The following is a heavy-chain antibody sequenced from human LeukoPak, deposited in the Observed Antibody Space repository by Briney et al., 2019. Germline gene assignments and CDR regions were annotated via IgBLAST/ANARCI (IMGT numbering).Heavy chain of an antibody. V-gene: IGHV3-23*01. CDR2: ISDNGGNT. Sequence: RGSLRLSCVASAFTFGSYGMSWVRQAPGKGLEWVSTISDNGGNTHYADSVKGRFTISRDNSKNTLYLQMNSLRAEDTAVYYCAKDVPAQFDYWGQGTLVTVSS. CDR3: AKDVPAQFDY. D-gene: IGHD6-6*01. J-gene: IGHJ4*02. CDR1: AFTFGSYG.